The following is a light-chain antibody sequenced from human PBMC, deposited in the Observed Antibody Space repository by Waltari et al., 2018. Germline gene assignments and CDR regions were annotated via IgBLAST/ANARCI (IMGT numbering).Light chain of an antibody. V-gene: IGLV1-51*02. CDR1: SSNIGNNY. CDR2: EDS. J-gene: IGLJ7*01. CDR3: GTWDSSLSGAV. Sequence: QSVLTQPPSVSAAPGQRVTISCSGGSSNIGNNYVSWYRQFPGTAPKLLIYEDSERPSGIPGRCSGSKSGTSATLDITGLQAGDEDDYYCGTWDSSLSGAVFGGGTHLTVL.